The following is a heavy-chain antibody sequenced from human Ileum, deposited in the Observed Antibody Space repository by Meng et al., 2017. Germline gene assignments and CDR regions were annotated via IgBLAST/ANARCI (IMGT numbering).Heavy chain of an antibody. J-gene: IGHJ4*02. CDR1: GGSINRDGYS. CDR3: AREGQVYGGSSGYYFDY. CDR2: IYYSGST. D-gene: IGHD4-23*01. Sequence: QGQMTESVPGPVTPSQTLSLTRTVAGGSINRDGYSWSWIRQHPERGLEWIGYIYYSGSTFYNPSLKSRVTISRDTSRNQFSLWLSSVTAADTAVYYCAREGQVYGGSSGYYFDYWGVGTLVTVSS. V-gene: IGHV4-31*03.